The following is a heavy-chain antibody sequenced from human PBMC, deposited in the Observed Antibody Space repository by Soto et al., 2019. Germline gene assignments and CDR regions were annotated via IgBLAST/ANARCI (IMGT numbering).Heavy chain of an antibody. CDR1: GGSISSGGYY. V-gene: IGHV4-31*03. CDR3: ARGPITMLRGDHRYFDY. J-gene: IGHJ4*02. CDR2: IYYSGST. D-gene: IGHD3-10*01. Sequence: QVQLQESGPGLVKPSQTLSLTCTVSGGSISSGGYYWSWIRQHPGKGLEWIGYIYYSGSTYYNPSHKSRVTISVDTSKNQFSLKLSSVTAADTAVYYCARGPITMLRGDHRYFDYWGQGTLVTVSS.